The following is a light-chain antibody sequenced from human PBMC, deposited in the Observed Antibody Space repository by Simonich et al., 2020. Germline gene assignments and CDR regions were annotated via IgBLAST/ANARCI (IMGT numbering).Light chain of an antibody. CDR2: EGS. V-gene: IGLV2-23*01. CDR1: SSDVGRYNL. J-gene: IGLJ3*02. CDR3: CSYAGSSTWV. Sequence: QSALTQPASVSGSPGQSITISCTGTSSDVGRYNLVSWYQQHPGKAPKLMLYEGSKRPSGVSKRFSGSKSGNTASLTISGLQAEDEADYYCCSYAGSSTWVFGGGTKLTVL.